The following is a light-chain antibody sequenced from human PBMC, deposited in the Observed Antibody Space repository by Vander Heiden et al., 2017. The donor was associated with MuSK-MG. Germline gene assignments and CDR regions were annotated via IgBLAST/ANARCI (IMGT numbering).Light chain of an antibody. Sequence: AIQLTQSPSSLSASVGDRVTITCRASQDISTSLAWYQQKPGAAPTVLIYDASSLESWVPSRFSGSGSGTDFTLTISSLQPEDFATYYCQQVQNSPITFGGGTKVEI. V-gene: IGKV1D-13*01. CDR2: DAS. J-gene: IGKJ4*01. CDR3: QQVQNSPIT. CDR1: QDISTS.